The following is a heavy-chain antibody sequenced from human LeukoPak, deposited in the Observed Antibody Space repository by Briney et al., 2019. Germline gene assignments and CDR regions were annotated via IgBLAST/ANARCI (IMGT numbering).Heavy chain of an antibody. V-gene: IGHV3-20*04. CDR3: ARAMVDDYGDSYYYYGMDV. J-gene: IGHJ6*02. D-gene: IGHD4-17*01. CDR2: INWHGGST. CDR1: GFTFSSYP. Sequence: GGSLRLSCAASGFTFSSYPMNWVRQAPGKGLEWVSGINWHGGSTGYADSVKGRFTISRDNAKNSLYLQMNSLRAEDTALYYCARAMVDDYGDSYYYYGMDVWGRGTTVTVSS.